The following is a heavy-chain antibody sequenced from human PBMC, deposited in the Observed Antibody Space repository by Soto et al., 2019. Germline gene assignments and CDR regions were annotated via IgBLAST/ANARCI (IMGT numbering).Heavy chain of an antibody. CDR1: GYTFSDYY. V-gene: IGHV1-2*02. J-gene: IGHJ4*02. D-gene: IGHD1-1*01. Sequence: QVQLVQSGAEVRKPGASVKVSCKASGYTFSDYYIHWVRQAPGQGLEWMGCINPNSGGTKYAPKFQGGVTMTSDTSITTAYLELSRLRSADTAVYYCAREPATAKPEGVDFWGQGALVTVSS. CDR2: INPNSGGT. CDR3: AREPATAKPEGVDF.